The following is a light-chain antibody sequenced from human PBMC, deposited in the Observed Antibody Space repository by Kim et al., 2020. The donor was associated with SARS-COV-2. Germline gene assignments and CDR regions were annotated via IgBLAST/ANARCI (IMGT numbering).Light chain of an antibody. CDR3: QVWDSSSDHPV. Sequence: APGKTARITCGGNNIGSKSVHWYQQKPGQAPVLVIYYDSDRPSGIPERFSGSNSGNTATLTISRVEAGDEADYYCQVWDSSSDHPVFGGGTKLPVL. J-gene: IGLJ3*02. V-gene: IGLV3-21*04. CDR1: NIGSKS. CDR2: YDS.